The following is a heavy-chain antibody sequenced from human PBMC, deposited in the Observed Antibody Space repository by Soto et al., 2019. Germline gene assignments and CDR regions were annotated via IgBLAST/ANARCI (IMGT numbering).Heavy chain of an antibody. CDR3: AEDFDPDYCSGGSCYSIYAFDI. J-gene: IGHJ3*02. V-gene: IGHV3-23*01. CDR1: GFTFSNCV. Sequence: GGSLRLSCETSGFTFSNCVMTWVRQAPGKGLEWVSVITKSGDTDYADSVKGRFTISRDNSKNTLYLQMNSLRAEDTAVYYCAEDFDPDYCSGGSCYSIYAFDIWGQGTMVTVSS. CDR2: ITKSGDT. D-gene: IGHD2-15*01.